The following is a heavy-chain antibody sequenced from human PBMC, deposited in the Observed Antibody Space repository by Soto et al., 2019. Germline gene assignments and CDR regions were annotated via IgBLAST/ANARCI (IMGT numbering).Heavy chain of an antibody. D-gene: IGHD2-15*01. CDR1: GGTFSSYA. V-gene: IGHV1-69*13. J-gene: IGHJ6*02. CDR2: IIPIFGTA. Sequence: SVKVSCKASGGTFSSYAISWVRQAPGQGLEWMGGIIPIFGTANYAQKFQGRVTITADESTSTAYMELSSLRSGDTAVYYCARERPGGCSGGSCYSCYYYGMDVWGQGXTVTVYS. CDR3: ARERPGGCSGGSCYSCYYYGMDV.